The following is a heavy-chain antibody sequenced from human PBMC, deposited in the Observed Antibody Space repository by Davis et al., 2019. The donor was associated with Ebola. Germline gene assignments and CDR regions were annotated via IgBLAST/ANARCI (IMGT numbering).Heavy chain of an antibody. CDR3: AKASSSPLTRAFDV. Sequence: LSCTNCAMYWVRQAPGKGLEWVSIIGTSHDTYYADSVKGRFTISRDNSKNTLYLQMNSLRVEDTALYYCAKASSSPLTRAFDVWGRGAMVTVSS. V-gene: IGHV3-23*01. CDR1: LSCTNCA. J-gene: IGHJ3*01. CDR2: IGTSHDT.